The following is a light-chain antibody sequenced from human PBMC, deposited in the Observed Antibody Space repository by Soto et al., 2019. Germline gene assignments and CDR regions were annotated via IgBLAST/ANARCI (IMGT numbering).Light chain of an antibody. CDR3: QQFSLYWA. Sequence: DIHMTHSPSALSASVGDRVTITCRASQDINRWLAWYQQKPGKAPKILIYNADTLESGVPSRFSGSGYGTEFILTISSLQPDDFATYYCQQFSLYWAFGQGTKV. V-gene: IGKV1-5*01. CDR1: QDINRW. CDR2: NAD. J-gene: IGKJ1*01.